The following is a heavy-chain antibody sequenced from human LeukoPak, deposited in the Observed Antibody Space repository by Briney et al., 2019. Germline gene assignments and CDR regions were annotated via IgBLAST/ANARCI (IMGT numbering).Heavy chain of an antibody. V-gene: IGHV4-39*01. CDR2: IFYSGST. D-gene: IGHD3-10*01. CDR3: ASTLTYYYGSGSYYIDC. J-gene: IGHJ4*02. Sequence: SETLSLTCTVSGASIRSSSYYWGWIRQPPGRGLEWMGSIFYSGSTYYNPSIKSRVTISVDTSKNQLSLKLRSVTAADTAVYYCASTLTYYYGSGSYYIDCWGQGILVTVSS. CDR1: GASIRSSSYY.